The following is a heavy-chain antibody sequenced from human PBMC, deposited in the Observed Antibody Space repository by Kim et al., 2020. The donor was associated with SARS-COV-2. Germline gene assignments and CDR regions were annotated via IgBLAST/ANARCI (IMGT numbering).Heavy chain of an antibody. V-gene: IGHV1-2*04. Sequence: ASVKVSCKASGYTFTGYYMHWVRQAPGQGLEWMGWINPNSGGTNYAQKFQGWVTMTRDTSISTAYMELSRLRSDDTAVYYCARGGYCSGGSCYPGAFDIWGQGTMVTVSS. J-gene: IGHJ3*02. CDR3: ARGGYCSGGSCYPGAFDI. CDR1: GYTFTGYY. D-gene: IGHD2-15*01. CDR2: INPNSGGT.